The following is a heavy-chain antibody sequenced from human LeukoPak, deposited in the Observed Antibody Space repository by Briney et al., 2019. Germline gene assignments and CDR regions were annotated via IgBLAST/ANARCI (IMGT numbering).Heavy chain of an antibody. D-gene: IGHD3-22*01. J-gene: IGHJ4*02. Sequence: GGSLRLSCAASGFTFSSYTMNWVRQAPGKGLDWVSYISSGGDTTYYADSVKGRFTISRDNAKNSLYLQMNSLRAEDTAVYYCARDNYDTGGYYFDWGQGTLVTVSS. CDR2: ISSGGDTT. V-gene: IGHV3-48*03. CDR3: ARDNYDTGGYYFD. CDR1: GFTFSSYT.